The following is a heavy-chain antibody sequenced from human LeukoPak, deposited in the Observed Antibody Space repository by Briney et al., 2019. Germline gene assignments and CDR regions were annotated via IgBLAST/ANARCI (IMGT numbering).Heavy chain of an antibody. CDR2: IWYDGSNK. V-gene: IGHV3-33*01. CDR1: GFTFSSYG. J-gene: IGHJ4*02. CDR3: ARDARAVAGTFDY. D-gene: IGHD6-19*01. Sequence: GGALRLSCAASGFTFSSYGMHWVRQAPGKGLEWAAVIWYDGSNKYYADSVKGRFTISRDNSKNTLYLQMNSLRAEDTAVYYCARDARAVAGTFDYWGQGTLVTVSS.